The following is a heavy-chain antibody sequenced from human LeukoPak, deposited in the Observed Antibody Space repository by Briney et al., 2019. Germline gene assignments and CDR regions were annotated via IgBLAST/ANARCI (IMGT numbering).Heavy chain of an antibody. CDR3: ARGATYYYDSSGYPAHKY. V-gene: IGHV3-21*01. CDR1: GFTFSTYA. J-gene: IGHJ4*02. Sequence: PGGSLRLSCAASGFTFSTYAMNWVRRAPGKGLEWVSSISSSSSYIYYADSVKGRFTISRDNAKNSLYLQMNSLRAEDTAVYYCARGATYYYDSSGYPAHKYWGQGTLVTVSS. CDR2: ISSSSSYI. D-gene: IGHD3-22*01.